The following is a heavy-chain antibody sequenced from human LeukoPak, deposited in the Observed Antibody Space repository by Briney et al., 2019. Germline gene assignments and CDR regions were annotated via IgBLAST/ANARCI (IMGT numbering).Heavy chain of an antibody. CDR3: ATTYYHFWSFDP. J-gene: IGHJ5*02. CDR2: INTNGANT. V-gene: IGHV3-64*04. Sequence: GGSLRLSCSAFGFTFKSYAMHWVRQAPGKGLEYVSSINTNGANTYYADSVKGRFTISRDNSKNTLYLEMNSLRFEDTAVYYCATTYYHFWSFDPWGQGTLVTVSS. D-gene: IGHD3-3*01. CDR1: GFTFKSYA.